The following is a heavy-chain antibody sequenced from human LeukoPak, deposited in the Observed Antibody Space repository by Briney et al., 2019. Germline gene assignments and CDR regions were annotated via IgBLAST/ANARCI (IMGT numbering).Heavy chain of an antibody. CDR2: IYYRGDT. CDR1: GGSMSGYY. J-gene: IGHJ6*03. V-gene: IGHV4-59*01. Sequence: SETLSLTCSVSGGSMSGYYWSWIRQPPGQGLEWIGFIYYRGDTKYNPSLKSRVTILVDTSKNQFSLKLSSVTAADTAVYYCARAGSSSWPHYYYYMDVWGKGTTVTISS. CDR3: ARAGSSSWPHYYYYMDV. D-gene: IGHD6-13*01.